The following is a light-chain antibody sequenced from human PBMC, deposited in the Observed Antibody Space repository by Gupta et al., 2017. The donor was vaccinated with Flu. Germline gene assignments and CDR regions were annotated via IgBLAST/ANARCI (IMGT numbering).Light chain of an antibody. V-gene: IGLV3-21*03. CDR3: QVWDSSSDHWV. CDR1: NIGSKS. Sequence: GKTTRITCGGNNIGSKSVHWYQQQPGQAPVLVVYDDSDRPSGIPERFSGSNSGNTATLTISRVEAGDEADYYCQVWDSSSDHWVFGGGTKLTVL. J-gene: IGLJ3*02. CDR2: DDS.